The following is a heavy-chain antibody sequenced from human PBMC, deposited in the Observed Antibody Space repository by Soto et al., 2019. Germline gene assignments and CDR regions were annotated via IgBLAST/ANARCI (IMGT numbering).Heavy chain of an antibody. J-gene: IGHJ4*02. V-gene: IGHV2-5*02. D-gene: IGHD1-7*01. CDR1: GFSLSTSGVG. CDR3: AHRRIGVSQWNYGDFDY. Sequence: QITLKESGPTLVKPTQTLTLTCTFSGFSLSTSGVGVGWIRQPPGKALEWLVIIYWDDDKRYSPSLRSRVTSTTDTSKNQVVLTMTNVDPVDTATYFCAHRRIGVSQWNYGDFDYWGQGTLVTVSS. CDR2: IYWDDDK.